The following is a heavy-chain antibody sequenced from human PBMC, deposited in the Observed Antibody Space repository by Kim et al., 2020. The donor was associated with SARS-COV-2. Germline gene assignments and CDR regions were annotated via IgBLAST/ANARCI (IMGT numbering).Heavy chain of an antibody. CDR2: ISAYNGNT. V-gene: IGHV1-18*04. CDR3: ARAVRTITMIVVVTHYFDY. J-gene: IGHJ4*02. CDR1: GYTFTSYG. Sequence: ASVKVSCKASGYTFTSYGISWVRQAPGQGLEWMGWISAYNGNTNYAQKLQGRVTMTTDTSTSTAYMELRSLRSDDTAVYYCARAVRTITMIVVVTHYFDYWGQGTLVTVSS. D-gene: IGHD3-22*01.